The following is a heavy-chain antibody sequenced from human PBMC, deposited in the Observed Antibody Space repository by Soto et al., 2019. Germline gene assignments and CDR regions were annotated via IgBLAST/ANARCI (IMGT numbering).Heavy chain of an antibody. CDR3: ARVRRFRHYFDY. CDR1: GFTFSDYY. CDR2: ISSSGSTI. V-gene: IGHV3-11*01. J-gene: IGHJ4*02. Sequence: GGLRLSCAASGFTFSDYYMSWIRQAPGKGLEWVSYISSSGSTIYYADSVKGRFTISRDNAKNSLYLQMNSLRAEDTAVYYCARVRRFRHYFDYWGQGTLVTVSS.